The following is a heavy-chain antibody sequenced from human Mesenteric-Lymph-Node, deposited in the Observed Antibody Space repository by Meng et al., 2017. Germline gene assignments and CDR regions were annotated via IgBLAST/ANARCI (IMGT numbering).Heavy chain of an antibody. D-gene: IGHD6-13*01. CDR1: GFTFSGRW. Sequence: GESLKISCVASGFTFSGRWMNWVRQAPGKGLEWVANIKQDGSEKYYVDSVKGRFTISRDNSKNTLYLQMNSLRAEDTAVYYCAKEGRGSWYGVDYWGQGTLVTVSS. V-gene: IGHV3-7*03. CDR3: AKEGRGSWYGVDY. CDR2: IKQDGSEK. J-gene: IGHJ4*02.